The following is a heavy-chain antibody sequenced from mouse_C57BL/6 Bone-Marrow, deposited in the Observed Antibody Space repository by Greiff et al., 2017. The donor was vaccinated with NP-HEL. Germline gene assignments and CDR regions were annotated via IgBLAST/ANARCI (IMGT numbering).Heavy chain of an antibody. CDR2: INPSSGYT. D-gene: IGHD1-1*01. V-gene: IGHV1-7*01. CDR1: GYTFTSYW. J-gene: IGHJ4*01. Sequence: VQRVESGAELAKPGASVKLSCKASGYTFTSYWMHWVKQRPGQGLEWIGYINPSSGYTKYNQKFKDKATLTADKSSSTAYMQLSSLTYEDSAVYYCARGVLRYGAMDYWGQGTSVTVSS. CDR3: ARGVLRYGAMDY.